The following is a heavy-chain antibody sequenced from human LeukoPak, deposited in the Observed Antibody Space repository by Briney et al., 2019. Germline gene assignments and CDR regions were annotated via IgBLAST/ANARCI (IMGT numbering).Heavy chain of an antibody. D-gene: IGHD3-10*01. V-gene: IGHV3-23*01. Sequence: PGGSLRLSCAASGFTFSSYAMSWVRQAPGKGLEWVSAVSGSGGSTYYADSVKGRFTISRDNSKNTLYLQMNSLRAEDTAVYYCAKDRRAYGSGSYAVGPWGQGTLVTVSS. CDR2: VSGSGGST. CDR1: GFTFSSYA. J-gene: IGHJ5*02. CDR3: AKDRRAYGSGSYAVGP.